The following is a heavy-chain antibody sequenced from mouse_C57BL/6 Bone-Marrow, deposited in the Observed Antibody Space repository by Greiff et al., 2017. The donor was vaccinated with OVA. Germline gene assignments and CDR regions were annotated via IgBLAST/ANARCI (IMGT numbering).Heavy chain of an antibody. D-gene: IGHD1-1*01. Sequence: EVQLQQSGPGLVKPSQSLSLTCSVTGYSITSGYYWNWLRQFPGNKLEWTGYISYDGSTNYNQSLKNRISITRDTSKNQFFLKLNSVTTEDTATYYCAEDRPVGYFDVWGTGTTVTVSS. CDR1: GYSITSGYY. CDR3: AEDRPVGYFDV. J-gene: IGHJ1*03. V-gene: IGHV3-6*01. CDR2: ISYDGST.